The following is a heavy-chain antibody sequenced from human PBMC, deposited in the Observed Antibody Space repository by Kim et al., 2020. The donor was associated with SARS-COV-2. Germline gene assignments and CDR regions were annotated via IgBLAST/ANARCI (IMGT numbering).Heavy chain of an antibody. CDR2: SST. D-gene: IGHD1-20*01. CDR3: ARGIGGSDY. J-gene: IGHJ4*02. Sequence: SSTSYADSVKGRFTISRDNAKNTLYLQMNSLRAEDTAVYYCARGIGGSDYWGQGTLVTVSS. V-gene: IGHV3-74*01.